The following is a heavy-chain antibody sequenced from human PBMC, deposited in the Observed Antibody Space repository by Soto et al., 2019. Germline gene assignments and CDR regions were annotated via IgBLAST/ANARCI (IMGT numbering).Heavy chain of an antibody. D-gene: IGHD6-25*01. J-gene: IGHJ4*02. Sequence: EESGGGVVQPGRSLRLSCAASGFTFSYYALHWVRQAPGKGLEWVAYISNDGSQKLYTDSVKGRLSISRDNSKNTLYLEMNSLRAEDTAVYYCARAGGGYLDYWGQGSLVTVSS. CDR1: GFTFSYYA. V-gene: IGHV3-30*04. CDR2: ISNDGSQK. CDR3: ARAGGGYLDY.